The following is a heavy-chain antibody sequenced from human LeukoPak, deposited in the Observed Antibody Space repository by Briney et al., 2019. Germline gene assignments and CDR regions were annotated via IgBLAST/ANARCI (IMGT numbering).Heavy chain of an antibody. CDR2: INPSGGST. CDR3: ARDSGTMVRAPLYYFDY. J-gene: IGHJ4*02. CDR1: GYTFTGYY. D-gene: IGHD3-10*01. Sequence: ASVKVSCKASGYTFTGYYMHWVRQAPGQGLEWMGIINPSGGSTSYAQKFQGRVTMTRDTSTSTVYMELSSLRSEDTAVYYCARDSGTMVRAPLYYFDYWGQGTLVTVSS. V-gene: IGHV1-46*01.